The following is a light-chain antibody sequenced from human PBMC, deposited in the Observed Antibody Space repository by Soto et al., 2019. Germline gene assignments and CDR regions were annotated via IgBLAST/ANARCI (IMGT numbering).Light chain of an antibody. J-gene: IGKJ2*01. V-gene: IGKV1-5*03. CDR2: KAS. CDR1: QSISSW. CDR3: HQYDSHLYT. Sequence: DIQITHSPSTLSASVGDRVTITCRASQSISSWLAWYQQKPGKAPKLLIYKASSLESGVPSRFSGSGSGTEFTLTISSLQPDDFATYYCHQYDSHLYTFGQGTTGDIK.